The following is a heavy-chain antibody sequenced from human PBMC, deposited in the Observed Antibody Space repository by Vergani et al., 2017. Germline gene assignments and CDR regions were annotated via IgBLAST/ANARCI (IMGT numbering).Heavy chain of an antibody. CDR3: AGGGGNSYYYYGMDV. Sequence: EVQLVQSGAEVKKPGESLRISCKGSGYSFTSYWISWVRQMPGKGLEWMGRIDPSDSYTNYSPSFQGHVTISADKSISTAYLQWSSLKASDTAMYYCAGGGGNSYYYYGMDVWGQGTTVTVSS. D-gene: IGHD4-23*01. J-gene: IGHJ6*02. CDR2: IDPSDSYT. CDR1: GYSFTSYW. V-gene: IGHV5-10-1*03.